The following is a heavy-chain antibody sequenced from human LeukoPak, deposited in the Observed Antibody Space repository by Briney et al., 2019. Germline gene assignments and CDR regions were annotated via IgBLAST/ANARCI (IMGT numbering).Heavy chain of an antibody. CDR2: IYYSGST. Sequence: SQTLSLTCTVSGGSISSGGYYWSWIRQHPGKGLEWIGYIYYSGSTYYNPSLKSRVTISVDTSKNQFSLKLSSVTAADTAVYYCARGGTTYYDFWSGYYHFDYWGQGTLVTVSS. J-gene: IGHJ4*02. D-gene: IGHD3-3*01. CDR3: ARGGTTYYDFWSGYYHFDY. CDR1: GGSISSGGYY. V-gene: IGHV4-31*03.